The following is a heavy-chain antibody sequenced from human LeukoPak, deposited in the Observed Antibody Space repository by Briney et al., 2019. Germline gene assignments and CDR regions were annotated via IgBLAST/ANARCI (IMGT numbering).Heavy chain of an antibody. CDR2: ICADNGNT. J-gene: IGHJ6*03. CDR1: GYTFTSYG. CDR3: ARDPLLPIAAASTGFYYYYYMDV. Sequence: APVKVSCKASGYTFTSYGISWVRQAPGQGLERMGWICADNGNTNYAQKLQGRVTMTTDTSTSTAYMELRSLRSDDTAVYYCARDPLLPIAAASTGFYYYYYMDVWGKGTTVTVSS. D-gene: IGHD6-13*01. V-gene: IGHV1-18*01.